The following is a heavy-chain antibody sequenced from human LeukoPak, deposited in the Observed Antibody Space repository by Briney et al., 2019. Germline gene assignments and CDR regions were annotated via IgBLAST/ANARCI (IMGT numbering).Heavy chain of an antibody. CDR1: GGSISSYY. J-gene: IGHJ5*02. Sequence: SETLSLTCTVSGGSISSYYWSWIRQPPGKGLEWIGEINHSGSTNYNPSLKSRVTISVDTSKNQFSLKLSSVTAADTAVYYCARGTRTFDPWGQGTLVTVSS. CDR3: ARGTRTFDP. CDR2: INHSGST. V-gene: IGHV4-34*01.